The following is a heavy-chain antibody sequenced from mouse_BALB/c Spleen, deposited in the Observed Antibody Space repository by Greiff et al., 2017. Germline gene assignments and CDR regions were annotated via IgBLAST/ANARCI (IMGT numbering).Heavy chain of an antibody. CDR3: AREVFYYGSSHWYFDV. V-gene: IGHV5-6-3*01. D-gene: IGHD1-1*01. CDR2: INSNGGST. Sequence: EVMLVESGGGLVQPGGSLKLSCAASGFTFSSYGMSWVRQTPDKRLELVATINSNGGSTYYPDSVKGRFTISRDNAKNTLYLQMSSLKSEDTAMYYCAREVFYYGSSHWYFDVWGAGTTVTVSS. CDR1: GFTFSSYG. J-gene: IGHJ1*01.